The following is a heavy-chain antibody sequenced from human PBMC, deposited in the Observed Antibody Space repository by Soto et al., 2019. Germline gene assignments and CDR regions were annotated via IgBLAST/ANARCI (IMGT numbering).Heavy chain of an antibody. CDR2: ISWDDEK. D-gene: IGHD4-4*01. V-gene: IGHV2-5*02. CDR3: AHGTVTTIFDFGY. Sequence: QITLKASGPTLVKPTQTLTLTCTFSGFSLSTRGVAVGWIRQPPGEALEWLALISWDDEKRYSPSLKSRLTLTKDTSKNQVVLTMTNMDPRYTGTYFCAHGTVTTIFDFGYWGQGSLITISS. J-gene: IGHJ4*02. CDR1: GFSLSTRGVA.